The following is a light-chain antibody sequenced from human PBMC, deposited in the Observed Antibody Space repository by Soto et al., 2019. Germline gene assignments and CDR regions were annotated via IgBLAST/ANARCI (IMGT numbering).Light chain of an antibody. J-gene: IGLJ2*01. CDR3: AAWDDSLNVV. CDR1: SSNIGSNY. Sequence: QSVLTQPPSASGTPGQRVTISCSGSSSNIGSNYVYWYQQLPGTAPKLLIYRNNQRPSGVPDQFSGSKSGTSASLAISGLRSEDEADYYCAAWDDSLNVVFGGGTKLTVL. CDR2: RNN. V-gene: IGLV1-47*01.